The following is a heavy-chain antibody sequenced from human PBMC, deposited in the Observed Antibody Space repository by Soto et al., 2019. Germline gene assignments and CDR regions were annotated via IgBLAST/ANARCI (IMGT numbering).Heavy chain of an antibody. V-gene: IGHV3-23*01. Sequence: GGSLILSCAASGFTFSSYAMSWVRQAPGKGLEWVSAISGSGGSTYYADSVKGRFTISRDNSKNTLYLQMNSLRDEDTAVYYCARDSGALDCSSTSCYISLFEAYYGMDVWGQGITVTVS. CDR2: ISGSGGST. J-gene: IGHJ6*02. CDR3: ARDSGALDCSSTSCYISLFEAYYGMDV. D-gene: IGHD2-2*02. CDR1: GFTFSSYA.